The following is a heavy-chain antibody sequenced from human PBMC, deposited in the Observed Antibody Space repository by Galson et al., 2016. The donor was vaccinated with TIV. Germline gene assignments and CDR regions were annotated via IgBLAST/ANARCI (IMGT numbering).Heavy chain of an antibody. CDR1: GGTLSNDP. Sequence: SVKVSCKASGGTLSNDPITWVRQAPGQGLEWMGGIIPMAGISDNSQKFQGRVPITADVSTNTVYMELSSLRSEDTAVFYCARLTPCGGDCYYFARWGQGTLVTVSS. D-gene: IGHD2-21*02. V-gene: IGHV1-69*10. CDR2: IIPMAGIS. J-gene: IGHJ4*02. CDR3: ARLTPCGGDCYYFAR.